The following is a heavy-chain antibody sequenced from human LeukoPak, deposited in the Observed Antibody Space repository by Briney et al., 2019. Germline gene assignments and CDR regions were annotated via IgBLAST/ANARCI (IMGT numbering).Heavy chain of an antibody. Sequence: ASVKVSCKASGYTFTSYGISWVRQAPGQGLKWMGWISAYNGNTNYAQKLQGRVTMTTDTSTSTAYMELRSLRSDDTAVYYCARDRYYDSSGYPLYYGMDVWGQGTTVTVSS. V-gene: IGHV1-18*01. D-gene: IGHD3-22*01. CDR2: ISAYNGNT. J-gene: IGHJ6*02. CDR3: ARDRYYDSSGYPLYYGMDV. CDR1: GYTFTSYG.